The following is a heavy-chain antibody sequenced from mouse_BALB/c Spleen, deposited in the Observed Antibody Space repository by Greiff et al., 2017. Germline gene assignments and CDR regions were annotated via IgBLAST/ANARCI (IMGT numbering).Heavy chain of an antibody. CDR1: GFTFSSYA. J-gene: IGHJ2*01. CDR3: ARRGTAFDY. V-gene: IGHV5-9-3*01. Sequence: EVQGVESGGGLVKPGGSLKLSCAASGFTFSSYAMSWVRQTPEKRLEWVATISSGGSYTYYPDSVKGRFTISRDNAKNTLYLQMSSLRSEDTAMYYCARRGTAFDYWGQGTTLTVSS. D-gene: IGHD2-14*01. CDR2: ISSGGSYT.